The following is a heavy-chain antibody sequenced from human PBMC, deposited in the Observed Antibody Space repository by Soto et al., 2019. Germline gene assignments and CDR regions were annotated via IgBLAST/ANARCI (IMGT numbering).Heavy chain of an antibody. V-gene: IGHV3-33*01. J-gene: IGHJ6*02. CDR3: ATASLGDTAMVPSVRPFYYYYYGIYV. Sequence: QVQRVESGGGVVQPGRSLRLSCAASGFTFSSYGMHWVRQAPGKGLEWVAVIWYDGSNKYYADSVKGRFTISRDNSKNTLYQQRNRLRAEDTAVYYSATASLGDTAMVPSVRPFYYYYYGIYVRCHGATVTVSS. D-gene: IGHD5-18*01. CDR2: IWYDGSNK. CDR1: GFTFSSYG.